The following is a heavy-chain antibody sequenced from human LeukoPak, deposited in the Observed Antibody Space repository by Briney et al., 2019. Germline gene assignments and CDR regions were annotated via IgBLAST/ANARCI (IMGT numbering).Heavy chain of an antibody. CDR1: GLSFSSFA. Sequence: GGSLRLSCAASGLSFSSFAMSWVRQAPGKGLEWVSTIIHSGGDTYYADSVKGRFTISRDNSKYTLYLQMSSLRAEDTAFYYCAKDGTLLSSGSTFSENWGQGTLVTVSS. CDR3: AKDGTLLSSGSTFSEN. CDR2: IIHSGGDT. V-gene: IGHV3-23*01. D-gene: IGHD1-7*01. J-gene: IGHJ4*02.